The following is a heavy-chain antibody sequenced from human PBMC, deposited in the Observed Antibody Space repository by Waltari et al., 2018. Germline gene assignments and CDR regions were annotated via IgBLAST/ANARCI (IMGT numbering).Heavy chain of an antibody. J-gene: IGHJ1*01. V-gene: IGHV3-15*02. D-gene: IGHD3-16*01. CDR3: VRDRWGEFIQ. Sequence: QQVQSGGTLVKPGGSLRLSCKASGFAFSNAWVSWVRQGPGKGLEWLGRIKGKIDGGTTVYSAPMKGRFTISRDDSGNTLFLQMNSLKIEDTAVYYCVRDRWGEFIQWGQGTLVGVSS. CDR1: GFAFSNAW. CDR2: IKGKIDGGTT.